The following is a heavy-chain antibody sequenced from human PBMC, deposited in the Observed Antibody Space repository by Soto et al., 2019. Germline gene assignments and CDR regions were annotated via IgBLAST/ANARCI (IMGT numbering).Heavy chain of an antibody. CDR3: ATRVAYSSSTHYFDS. Sequence: EVQLLESGGGLVQPGGSLRLACAASGFTFSGFAMSWVRQAPGKGLDWVSAISDSGVDTYYAYSVKGRFTISRDNSKNTLYLQMTSLRAEDTAVYYCATRVAYSSSTHYFDSWGQGSLVTVSS. CDR1: GFTFSGFA. CDR2: ISDSGVDT. D-gene: IGHD6-6*01. V-gene: IGHV3-23*01. J-gene: IGHJ4*02.